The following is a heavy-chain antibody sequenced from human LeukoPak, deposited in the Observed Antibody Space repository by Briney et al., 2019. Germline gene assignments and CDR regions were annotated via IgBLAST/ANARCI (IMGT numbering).Heavy chain of an antibody. J-gene: IGHJ3*02. Sequence: SETLSLTCTVSGGSISSYYWSWIRQPPGKGLEWIGYIYYSGSTNYNPSLKSRVTISVVTSKNQFSLKLSSVTAADTAVYYCARPYYDSSGYYHDAFDIWGQGTMVTVSS. CDR2: IYYSGST. V-gene: IGHV4-59*08. CDR1: GGSISSYY. CDR3: ARPYYDSSGYYHDAFDI. D-gene: IGHD3-22*01.